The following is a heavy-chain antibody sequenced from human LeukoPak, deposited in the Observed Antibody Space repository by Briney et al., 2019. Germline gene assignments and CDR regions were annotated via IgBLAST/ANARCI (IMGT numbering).Heavy chain of an antibody. CDR1: GFTFSTYA. V-gene: IGHV3-23*01. CDR3: AKDHRYDFWSGYFDY. CDR2: ISGSGGST. D-gene: IGHD3-3*01. J-gene: IGHJ4*02. Sequence: GGSLRLSCVASGFTFSTYAMSWVRQAPGKGLEWVSAISGSGGSTYYADSVKGRFTISRDNSKNTLYLQMNSLRAEDTAVYYCAKDHRYDFWSGYFDYWGQGTLVTVSS.